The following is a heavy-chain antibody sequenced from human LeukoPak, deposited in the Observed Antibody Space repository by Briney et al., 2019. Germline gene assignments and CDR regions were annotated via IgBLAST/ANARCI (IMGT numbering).Heavy chain of an antibody. CDR3: ARGPLGNFDY. V-gene: IGHV3-21*01. J-gene: IGHJ4*02. Sequence: GGSLRLSCAASGFTFSSYGMHWVRQAPGRGLEWVSSISFSSTYIYYADSVKGRFTISRDNAKNSLYLQMNSLRAEDTAVYYCARGPLGNFDYWGQGTLVTVSS. D-gene: IGHD7-27*01. CDR2: ISFSSTYI. CDR1: GFTFSSYG.